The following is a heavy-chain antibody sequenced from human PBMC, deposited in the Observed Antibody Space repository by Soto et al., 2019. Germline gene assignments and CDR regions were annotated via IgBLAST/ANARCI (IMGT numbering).Heavy chain of an antibody. CDR3: AKSRDSDSSGDFYAF. CDR1: GFTFSTYA. D-gene: IGHD3-22*01. Sequence: EVQLLESGGGLVQPGGSLRLSCAASGFTFSTYAMSWVRQAPRKGLEWVSGIGGRATSAYYADSVKGRFAISRDNSYNTLFLQLNSLRAEDTAVYYCAKSRDSDSSGDFYAFWGQGTLVSVSS. CDR2: IGGRATSA. V-gene: IGHV3-23*01. J-gene: IGHJ4*02.